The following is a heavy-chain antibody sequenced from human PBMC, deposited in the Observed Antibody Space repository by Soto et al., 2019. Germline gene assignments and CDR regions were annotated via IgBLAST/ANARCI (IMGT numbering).Heavy chain of an antibody. CDR3: ARSPVYYDIVTGYYRNYYYYYGMDV. J-gene: IGHJ6*02. CDR1: GGSFSGYY. D-gene: IGHD3-9*01. Sequence: PSETLSLTCAVYGGSFSGYYWSRIRQPPGKGLEWIGEINHSGSTNYNPSLKSRVTISVDTSKNQFSLKLSSVTAADTAVYYCARSPVYYDIVTGYYRNYYYYYGMDVWGQGTTVTV. CDR2: INHSGST. V-gene: IGHV4-34*01.